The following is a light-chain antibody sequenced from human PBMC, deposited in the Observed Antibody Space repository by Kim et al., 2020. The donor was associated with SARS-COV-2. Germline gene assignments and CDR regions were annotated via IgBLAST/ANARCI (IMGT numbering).Light chain of an antibody. Sequence: ESVGDRVTITCRASQNIDDYLHWDQQKPGKAPRLLISSASSLQSGVPSRFSGSGYGTDFTLTISGLLPDDFATYYCQQTYNTLLTFGPGTKVDIK. V-gene: IGKV1-39*01. J-gene: IGKJ3*01. CDR1: QNIDDY. CDR3: QQTYNTLLT. CDR2: SAS.